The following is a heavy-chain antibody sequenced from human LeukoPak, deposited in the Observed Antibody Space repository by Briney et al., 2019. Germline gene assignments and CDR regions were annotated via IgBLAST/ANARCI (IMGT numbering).Heavy chain of an antibody. J-gene: IGHJ4*02. Sequence: GGSLRLSCAASGFNFDDYAMHWVRQAPAKGLDWVSGISWNSCNIAYAHAVKVRCTSSRDRAKTSLYLQINNLRAEDTALYYCAKAHDYGDYAGFDYWGQGTLVSVSS. D-gene: IGHD4-17*01. V-gene: IGHV3-9*01. CDR3: AKAHDYGDYAGFDY. CDR1: GFNFDDYA. CDR2: ISWNSCNI.